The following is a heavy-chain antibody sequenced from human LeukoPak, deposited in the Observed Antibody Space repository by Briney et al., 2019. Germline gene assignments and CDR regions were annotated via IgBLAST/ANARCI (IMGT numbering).Heavy chain of an antibody. V-gene: IGHV3-43D*03. D-gene: IGHD2-15*01. CDR3: AKDGVVAALGDNRFDP. J-gene: IGHJ5*02. CDR2: ISWEGGST. Sequence: PGGSLRLSCAASGFTFDDYAMHWVRQAPGKGLEWVSLISWEGGSTYYADSVKGRFIISRDNSKNSLYLQMNSLRAEDTAMYYCAKDGVVAALGDNRFDPWGQGTLVTVSS. CDR1: GFTFDDYA.